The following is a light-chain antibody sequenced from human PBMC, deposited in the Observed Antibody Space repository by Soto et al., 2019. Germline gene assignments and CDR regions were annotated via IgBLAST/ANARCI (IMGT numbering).Light chain of an antibody. J-gene: IGLJ1*01. CDR1: NSDVGGYNY. Sequence: QSALTQPPSASGSPGQSVTISCTGTNSDVGGYNYVSGYQHHPGKAPKLIIYEVYKRPSGVPDRFSGSKSGNTAALTVSGLQAEDEADYYCSSYVGTNSYVFGTGTKLTVL. V-gene: IGLV2-8*01. CDR3: SSYVGTNSYV. CDR2: EVY.